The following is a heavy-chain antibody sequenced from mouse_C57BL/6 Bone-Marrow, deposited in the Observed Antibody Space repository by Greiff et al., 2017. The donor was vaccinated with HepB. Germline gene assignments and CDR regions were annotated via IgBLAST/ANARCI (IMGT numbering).Heavy chain of an antibody. CDR3: AKREDGYAYAMDY. CDR1: GFSLTSYG. CDR2: IWRGGST. D-gene: IGHD2-2*01. Sequence: VQLQQSGPGLVQPSQSLSITCTVSGFSLTSYGVHWVRQSPGKGLGWLGVIWRGGSTDYNAAFMSRLSITKDKSKSQVFFNMNSLQADDTAIYYCAKREDGYAYAMDYWGQGTSVTVSS. J-gene: IGHJ4*01. V-gene: IGHV2-5*01.